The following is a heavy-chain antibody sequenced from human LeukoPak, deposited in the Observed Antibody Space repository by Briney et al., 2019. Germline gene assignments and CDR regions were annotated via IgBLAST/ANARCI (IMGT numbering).Heavy chain of an antibody. CDR2: ICSCSSYI. CDR1: GFTFSSYS. V-gene: IGHV3-21*01. D-gene: IGHD6-19*01. J-gene: IGHJ4*02. Sequence: GGSLSLSCAVSGFTFSSYSMNWVRQAPGKGLEWVSSICSCSSYIYYADSVKGRFTIFRDNAKNSLYLQMNSLRAEDTAVYYCARDHGSSSGWYDFDYWGQGTLVTVSS. CDR3: ARDHGSSSGWYDFDY.